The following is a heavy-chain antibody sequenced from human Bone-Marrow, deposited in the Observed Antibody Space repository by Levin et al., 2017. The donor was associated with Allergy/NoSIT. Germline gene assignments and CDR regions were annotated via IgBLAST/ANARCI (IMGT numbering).Heavy chain of an antibody. D-gene: IGHD6-13*01. V-gene: IGHV3-9*01. CDR1: GFTFDDYA. CDR2: ISWNSGSI. J-gene: IGHJ4*02. Sequence: SLKISCAASGFTFDDYAMHWVRQAPGKGLEWVSGISWNSGSIGYADSVKGRFTISRDNAKNSLYLQMNSLRAEDTALYYCAKDAGSSWYLDKFDYWGQGTLVTVSS. CDR3: AKDAGSSWYLDKFDY.